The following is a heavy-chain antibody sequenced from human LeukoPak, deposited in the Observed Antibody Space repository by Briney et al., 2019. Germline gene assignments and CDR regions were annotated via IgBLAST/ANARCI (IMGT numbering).Heavy chain of an antibody. Sequence: GGSLRLSCAASGFTFSSYSMNWVRQAPGKGLEWVSYISSSSSTIYYADSVKGRFTISRDNAKNSLYLQMNSLRAEDAAVYYCARGVYSNPSYYYYYMDVWGKGTTVTISS. V-gene: IGHV3-48*01. J-gene: IGHJ6*03. CDR1: GFTFSSYS. D-gene: IGHD4-11*01. CDR2: ISSSSSTI. CDR3: ARGVYSNPSYYYYYMDV.